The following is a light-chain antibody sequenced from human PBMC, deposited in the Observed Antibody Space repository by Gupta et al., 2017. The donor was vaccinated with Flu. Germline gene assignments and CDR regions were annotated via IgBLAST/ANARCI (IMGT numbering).Light chain of an antibody. V-gene: IGLV2-14*03. CDR3: SSDTSTIAVT. J-gene: IGLJ2*01. Sequence: QSALTQPAYVSGSPGQSIPISCIGITSDVGGYDSVSLYQHRPGTAPKLMIYDVSKRPAGISSRFSGSKSGNTASLTISGLQAEDEADYYCSSDTSTIAVTFGGGTKLTVL. CDR1: TSDVGGYDS. CDR2: DVS.